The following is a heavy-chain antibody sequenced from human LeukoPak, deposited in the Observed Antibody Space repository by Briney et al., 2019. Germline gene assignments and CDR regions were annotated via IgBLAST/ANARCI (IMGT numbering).Heavy chain of an antibody. Sequence: ASVKVSCKASGGTFSSYAISWVRQAPGQGLEWMGGIIPIFGTANYAQKFQGRVTITTDESTSTAYMELSSLRSEDTAVYYCARSSTQGSWYGGDGYRGQGTLVTVSS. CDR2: IIPIFGTA. CDR3: ARSSTQGSWYGGDGY. CDR1: GGTFSSYA. V-gene: IGHV1-69*05. D-gene: IGHD6-13*01. J-gene: IGHJ4*02.